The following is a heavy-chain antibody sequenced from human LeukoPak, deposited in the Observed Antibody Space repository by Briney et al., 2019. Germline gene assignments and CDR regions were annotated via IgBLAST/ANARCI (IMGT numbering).Heavy chain of an antibody. CDR1: GFTFSNYW. J-gene: IGHJ4*02. CDR2: INSDETST. CDR3: ASRRSTSFDY. D-gene: IGHD5/OR15-5a*01. Sequence: GESLRLSCAASGFTFSNYWMHWVRQAPGKGLEWVSRINSDETSTNYADSVKGRFTISRDNAKNTLYLQMNSLRAEDTAVYYYASRRSTSFDYWGQGTLVTVSS. V-gene: IGHV3-74*01.